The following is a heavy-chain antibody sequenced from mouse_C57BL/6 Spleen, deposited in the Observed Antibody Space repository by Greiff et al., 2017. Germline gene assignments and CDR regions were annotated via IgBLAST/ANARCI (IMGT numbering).Heavy chain of an antibody. CDR3: ARDYLDY. J-gene: IGHJ2*01. CDR1: GYTFTDYY. Sequence: VQLQQSGPELVKPGASVKISCKASGYTFTDYYMNWVQQSHGKSLEWIGDINPNNGGTSYNQKFKGKATLTVDKSTSTAYMELRSLTSEDSAVYYCARDYLDYWGQGTTLTVSS. V-gene: IGHV1-26*01. CDR2: INPNNGGT.